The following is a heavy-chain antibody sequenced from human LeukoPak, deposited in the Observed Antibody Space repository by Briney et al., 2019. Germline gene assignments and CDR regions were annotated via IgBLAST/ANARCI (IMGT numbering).Heavy chain of an antibody. V-gene: IGHV3-7*03. J-gene: IGHJ4*02. CDR1: GFTFSSSW. CDR2: IKQDGGEK. D-gene: IGHD6-25*01. CDR3: ARDLYNSASR. Sequence: GGSLRLSRAASGFTFSSSWMTWVRQAPGKGLEWVANIKQDGGEKYYVDSVKGRFTISRDNAKNSLYLQMNSLRADDTAVYYCARDLYNSASRWGQGTLVTVSS.